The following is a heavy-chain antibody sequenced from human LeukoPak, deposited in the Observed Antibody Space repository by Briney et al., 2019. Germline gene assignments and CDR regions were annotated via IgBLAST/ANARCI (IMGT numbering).Heavy chain of an antibody. J-gene: IGHJ4*02. CDR2: IYRGGNT. CDR1: GFTVSSHD. D-gene: IGHD3-22*01. V-gene: IGHV3-53*01. CDR3: VGYSSGYPH. Sequence: GGSLILSCAFAGFTVSSHDMTWVRKPPGKGLEWVSIIYRGGNTFNADSVKGRSTISRDNSKNTLYLDLNNLRAEDTAIYYCVGYSSGYPHWGQGTLVTVSS.